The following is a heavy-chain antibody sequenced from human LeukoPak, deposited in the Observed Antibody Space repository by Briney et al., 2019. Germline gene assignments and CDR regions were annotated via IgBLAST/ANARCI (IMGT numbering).Heavy chain of an antibody. CDR2: ISSSGSTI. D-gene: IGHD2-2*01. CDR1: GFTSSDYY. J-gene: IGHJ6*03. Sequence: GGSLRLSCAASGFTSSDYYMSWIRQAPGKGLEWVSYISSSGSTIYYADSVKGRFTIPRDNAKNSLYLQMNSLRAEDTAVYYCASQADIVVVPAATEVGYYYDMDVWGKGTTVTVSS. CDR3: ASQADIVVVPAATEVGYYYDMDV. V-gene: IGHV3-11*04.